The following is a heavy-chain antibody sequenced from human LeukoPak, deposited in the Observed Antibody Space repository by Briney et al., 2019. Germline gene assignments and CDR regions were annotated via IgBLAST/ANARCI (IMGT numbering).Heavy chain of an antibody. D-gene: IGHD3-22*01. J-gene: IGHJ4*02. CDR1: GYAFIINY. Sequence: ASVKISCRASGYAFIINYIYWVRQAPGQGLEWMGVINPSGGSTSYAQKFQGRVTMTRDTSTSTVYMEVSSLTSEDTAVYYWAIGKPSSVAPNWGQGTLVTVSS. CDR2: INPSGGST. V-gene: IGHV1-46*01. CDR3: AIGKPSSVAPN.